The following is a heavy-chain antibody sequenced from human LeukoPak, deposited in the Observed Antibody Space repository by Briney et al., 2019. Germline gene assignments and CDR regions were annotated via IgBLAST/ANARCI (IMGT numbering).Heavy chain of an antibody. CDR2: INQDGSHK. J-gene: IGHJ3*02. CDR3: ARGFDANYGFDI. Sequence: GGSLRLSCAGSGFTVSSNYMSWVRQAPGKGLEWVANINQDGSHKYYVDSVKGRFTISGDNAKSSMYLQVNSLRAEDTAVYYCARGFDANYGFDIWGQGTMVTVSS. V-gene: IGHV3-7*05. CDR1: GFTVSSNY. D-gene: IGHD2/OR15-2a*01.